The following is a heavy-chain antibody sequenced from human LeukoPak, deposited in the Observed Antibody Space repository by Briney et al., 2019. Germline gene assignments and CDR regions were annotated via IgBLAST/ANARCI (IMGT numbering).Heavy chain of an antibody. D-gene: IGHD3-10*01. J-gene: IGHJ4*02. Sequence: SETLSLTCTVSGGSISSYYWSWIRQPPGKGLEWIGYIYYSGSTNYNPSLKSRVTISVDTSKNQFSLKLSSVIAADTAVYYCARGAGSGSYYIAFDYWGQGTLVTVSS. CDR1: GGSISSYY. V-gene: IGHV4-59*01. CDR3: ARGAGSGSYYIAFDY. CDR2: IYYSGST.